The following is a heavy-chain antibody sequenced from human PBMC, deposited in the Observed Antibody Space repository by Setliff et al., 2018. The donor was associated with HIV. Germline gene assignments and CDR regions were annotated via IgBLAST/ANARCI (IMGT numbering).Heavy chain of an antibody. CDR1: GYSLTKYA. CDR3: ARDKTSRYYYTGSAYSDYFDF. D-gene: IGHD3-10*01. CDR2: INANKGNT. Sequence: ASVKVSCKASGYSLTKYALHWVRQAPGQRLEWMGGINANKGNTKYSQKFQGRVTITWDTSASAAYMELSSLRSEDTAVYYCARDKTSRYYYTGSAYSDYFDFWGQGTLVTVSS. V-gene: IGHV1-3*01. J-gene: IGHJ4*02.